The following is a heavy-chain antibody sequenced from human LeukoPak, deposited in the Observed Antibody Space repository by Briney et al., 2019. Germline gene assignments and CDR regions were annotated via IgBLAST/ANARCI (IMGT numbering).Heavy chain of an antibody. J-gene: IGHJ4*02. V-gene: IGHV3-48*01. CDR1: GFTFSSYN. Sequence: GGSLRLSRAASGFTFSSYNMNWVRQAPGKGLEWVSYISSSSNTIYYADSVKGRFTISRDNANNSLYLQMNSLRAEDTAVYYCASGQFTVTTLYWGQGTLVTVSS. CDR2: ISSSSNTI. D-gene: IGHD4-17*01. CDR3: ASGQFTVTTLY.